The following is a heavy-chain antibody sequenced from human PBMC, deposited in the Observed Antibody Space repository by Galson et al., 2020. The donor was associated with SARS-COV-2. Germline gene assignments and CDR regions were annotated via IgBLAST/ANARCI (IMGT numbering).Heavy chain of an antibody. D-gene: IGHD3-9*01. CDR2: ISSSSYI. CDR1: GFTFSSYS. V-gene: IGHV3-21*01. Sequence: GGSLRLSCAASGFTFSSYSMNWVRQAPGKGLEWVSSISSSSYIYYADSVKGRFTISRDNAKNSLYLQMNSLRAEDTAVYYCARDVGNFDWLYYSDYWGQGTLVTGSS. CDR3: ARDVGNFDWLYYSDY. J-gene: IGHJ4*02.